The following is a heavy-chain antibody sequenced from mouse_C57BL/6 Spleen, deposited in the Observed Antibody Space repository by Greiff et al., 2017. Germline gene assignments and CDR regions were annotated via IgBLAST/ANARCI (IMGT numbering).Heavy chain of an antibody. CDR3: TRVSKTYYEGYAFDY. CDR1: GYTFTDYE. J-gene: IGHJ2*01. Sequence: QVQLKQSGAELVRPGASVTLSCKASGYTFTDYEMHWVKQTPVHGLEWIGAIDPETGGTASNQKFKGKAILTADKSSSPADMELRSLTAEDSAVDYFTRVSKTYYEGYAFDYWGQGTTLTVSS. D-gene: IGHD2-3*01. CDR2: IDPETGGT. V-gene: IGHV1-15*01.